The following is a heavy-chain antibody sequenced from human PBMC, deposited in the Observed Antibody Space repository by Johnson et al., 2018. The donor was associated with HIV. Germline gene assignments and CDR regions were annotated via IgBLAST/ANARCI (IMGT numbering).Heavy chain of an antibody. CDR1: GFTFSSYA. CDR2: ISYYGSNK. Sequence: QMLLVESGGGVVQPGRSLRLSCAASGFTFSSYAMHWVRQAPGKGLEWVAVISYYGSNKYYADSVKGRFTISRDNSKNTLYLQMNSLRAEDTAVYYCAREGRGAPHDAFDIWGQGTMVTVSS. V-gene: IGHV3-30-3*01. J-gene: IGHJ3*02. D-gene: IGHD2-15*01. CDR3: AREGRGAPHDAFDI.